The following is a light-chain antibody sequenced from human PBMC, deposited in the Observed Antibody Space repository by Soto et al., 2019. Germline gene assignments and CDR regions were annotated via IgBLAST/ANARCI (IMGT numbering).Light chain of an antibody. J-gene: IGKJ4*01. V-gene: IGKV3-15*01. CDR1: QSVSSN. CDR3: QQYDNWRLT. CDR2: GAT. Sequence: EIVMTQSPATLSLSPRERATLSCRASQSVSSNLAWYRQKPGQAPRLLIYGATTRATGIAGRFSGSGSGTEFTLTISDLQSEDFAVYYCQQYDNWRLTFGGGTKVEIK.